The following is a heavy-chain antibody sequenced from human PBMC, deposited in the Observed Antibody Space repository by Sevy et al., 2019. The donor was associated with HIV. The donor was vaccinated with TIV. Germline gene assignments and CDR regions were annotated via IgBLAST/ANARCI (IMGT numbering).Heavy chain of an antibody. V-gene: IGHV3-30*03. CDR2: ISNDGSNK. CDR1: GFTFSSFA. J-gene: IGHJ3*01. CDR3: AITLH. Sequence: GGSLRLSCAASGFTFSSFAMHWVRQAPGKGLEWVAHISNDGSNKYYADSVKGRFTISRDNSKNTLYLQMDSLRAEDTAVYYCAITLHWGQGTMVTVSS.